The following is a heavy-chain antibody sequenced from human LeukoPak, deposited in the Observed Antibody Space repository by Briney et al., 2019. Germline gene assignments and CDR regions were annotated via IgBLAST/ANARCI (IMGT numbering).Heavy chain of an antibody. Sequence: SETLSLTCTVSGGSISSYYWGWIRQPPGKGLEWIGYIYYSGNTNYNPSLKSRVTISVDTSENQFSLKLSSVTAADTAVYYCARGLYDSSGYYYGVLPDYWGQGTLVTVSS. CDR2: IYYSGNT. D-gene: IGHD3-22*01. CDR1: GGSISSYY. CDR3: ARGLYDSSGYYYGVLPDY. J-gene: IGHJ4*02. V-gene: IGHV4-59*01.